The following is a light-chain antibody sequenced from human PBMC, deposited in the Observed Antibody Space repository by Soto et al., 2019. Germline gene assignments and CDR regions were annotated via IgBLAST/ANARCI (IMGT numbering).Light chain of an antibody. V-gene: IGLV2-14*01. CDR1: SSDVGGYNY. Sequence: QSVLTQPASVSGSPGQSITISCTGTSSDVGGYNYVSWYQQHPGKAPKLMIYEVSNQPSVFSNRVSGSKSGNTASLTISGLQAEDEAEYYCRSYTSSSTPYVVFGGATQLTV. J-gene: IGLJ2*01. CDR3: RSYTSSSTPYVV. CDR2: EVS.